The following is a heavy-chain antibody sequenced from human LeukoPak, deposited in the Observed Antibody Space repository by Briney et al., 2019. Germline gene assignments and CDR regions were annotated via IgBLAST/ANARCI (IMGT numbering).Heavy chain of an antibody. J-gene: IGHJ3*02. CDR2: IYYSGST. V-gene: IGHV4-59*04. CDR3: ARHLGFGSYNAFDI. CDR1: GGSISSYY. D-gene: IGHD3-10*01. Sequence: PSETLSLTCTVSGGSISSYYWSWIRQPPGKGLEWIGTIYYSGSTYYNPSLKSRVTISIDTSKNQFSMNLSSVTAADTAVYYCARHLGFGSYNAFDIWGQGTMVTVSS.